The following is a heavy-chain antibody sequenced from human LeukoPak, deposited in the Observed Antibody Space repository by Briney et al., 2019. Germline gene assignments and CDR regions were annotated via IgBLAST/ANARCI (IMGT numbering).Heavy chain of an antibody. Sequence: GASVKVSCKASRSSFNDYSFHWVRQAPGQGLEYMGRVNPTGGGTRYAQKFQGRVTMTRDMSTSTVYMDLTSLRSDDTAVYYCAGEVSNFRGTNDWFDPWGQEPWSPSPQ. D-gene: IGHD3-16*01. CDR2: VNPTGGGT. V-gene: IGHV1-46*02. J-gene: IGHJ5*02. CDR3: AGEVSNFRGTNDWFDP. CDR1: RSSFNDYS.